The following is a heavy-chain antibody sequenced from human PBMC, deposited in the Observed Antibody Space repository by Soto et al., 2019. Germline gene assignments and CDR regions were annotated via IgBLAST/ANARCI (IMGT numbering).Heavy chain of an antibody. CDR2: IYWNGDK. V-gene: IGHV2-5*01. CDR1: GFSLSTSGVG. Sequence: SGPTLVNPTQTLTLTCTFSGFSLSTSGVGVGWIRQPPGKALEWLALIYWNGDKRYSPSLKSRLTITKDTSKNQVVLTMTNVDPVDTATYYCAHTYYSSGWYIFEVAFDIWGQGTMVTVSS. D-gene: IGHD6-19*01. CDR3: AHTYYSSGWYIFEVAFDI. J-gene: IGHJ3*02.